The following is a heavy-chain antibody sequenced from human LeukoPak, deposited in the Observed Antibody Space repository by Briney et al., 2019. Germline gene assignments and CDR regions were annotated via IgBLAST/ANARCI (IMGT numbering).Heavy chain of an antibody. J-gene: IGHJ4*02. CDR1: GFTFSNYA. Sequence: GRSLRLSCAASGFTFSNYAMHWVRQAPDKGLEWVAVISYDGSDEYYADSVKGRFTISRDSSKNTLYLQMNSLRLEDAAVYYCARWRGEYYYDSRGYRGAIDYWGQGTLVTVSS. V-gene: IGHV3-30*04. D-gene: IGHD3-22*01. CDR3: ARWRGEYYYDSRGYRGAIDY. CDR2: ISYDGSDE.